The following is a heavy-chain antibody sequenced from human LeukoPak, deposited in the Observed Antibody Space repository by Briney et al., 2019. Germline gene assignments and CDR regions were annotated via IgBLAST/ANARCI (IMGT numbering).Heavy chain of an antibody. V-gene: IGHV4-30-2*01. Sequence: SQTLSLTCAVSGGSISSGGYSWSWIRQPPGKGLEWIGYIYHSGSTYYNPSLKSRVTISVDRSKNQFSLKLSSVTAADTAVYYCARGFDWLSDGRGLYYFDYWGQGTLVTVSS. CDR2: IYHSGST. CDR1: GGSISSGGYS. J-gene: IGHJ4*02. D-gene: IGHD3-9*01. CDR3: ARGFDWLSDGRGLYYFDY.